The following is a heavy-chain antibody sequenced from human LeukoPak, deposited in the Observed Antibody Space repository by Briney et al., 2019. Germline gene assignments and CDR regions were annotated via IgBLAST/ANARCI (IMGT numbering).Heavy chain of an antibody. J-gene: IGHJ3*02. Sequence: PGGSLRLSCAASGFTVSSYYMNWVRQAPGKELEWVSAISGSGGSTYYADSVKGRFTISRDNSKNTLYLQMNSLRAEDTAVYYCAKGGELLGDAFDIWGQGTMVTVSS. CDR2: ISGSGGST. V-gene: IGHV3-23*01. CDR3: AKGGELLGDAFDI. CDR1: GFTVSSYY. D-gene: IGHD1-26*01.